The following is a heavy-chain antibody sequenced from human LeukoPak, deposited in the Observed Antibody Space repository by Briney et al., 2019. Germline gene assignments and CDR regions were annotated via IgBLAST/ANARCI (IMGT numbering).Heavy chain of an antibody. Sequence: GGSLRLSCAASGFTVSSNYMSWVRQAPGKGLEWVSVIYSGGSTYYADSVKGRFTIGRDNCKNTRYRQMNSLKRESTAVYYCENATKWNYFYFAYWGKGTLVTVSS. CDR1: GFTVSSNY. D-gene: IGHD1-7*01. CDR2: IYSGGST. CDR3: ENATKWNYFYFAY. J-gene: IGHJ4*02. V-gene: IGHV3-66*01.